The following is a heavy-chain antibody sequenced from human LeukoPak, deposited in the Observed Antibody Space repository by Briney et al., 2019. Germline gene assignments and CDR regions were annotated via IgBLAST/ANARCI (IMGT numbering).Heavy chain of an antibody. Sequence: SETLSLTCTVSGGSISSSSYYWGWIRQPPGKGLEWIGSIYYSGSTYYNPSLKSRVTIPVDTSKNQFSLKLSSVTAADTAVYYCARHNSPGGLLWFGELLGYFDYWGQGTLVTVSS. D-gene: IGHD3-10*01. J-gene: IGHJ4*02. CDR2: IYYSGST. CDR1: GGSISSSSYY. V-gene: IGHV4-39*01. CDR3: ARHNSPGGLLWFGELLGYFDY.